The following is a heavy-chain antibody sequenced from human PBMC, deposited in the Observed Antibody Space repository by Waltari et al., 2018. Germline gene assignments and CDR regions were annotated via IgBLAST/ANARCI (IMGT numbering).Heavy chain of an antibody. J-gene: IGHJ4*02. CDR3: AREWGVMVGTAGYYFDY. CDR1: VFTFSCYT. Sequence: EVQLGGSGGGLVKPGGSLRLACAASVFTFSCYTMTCVRQAPGKGLELVSSISSGSSYIFYADSVKGRFTISRDNAKNSLYLQMNSQRVEDTAVYYCAREWGVMVGTAGYYFDYWGQGSLVTVSS. CDR2: ISSGSSYI. D-gene: IGHD3-9*01. V-gene: IGHV3-21*01.